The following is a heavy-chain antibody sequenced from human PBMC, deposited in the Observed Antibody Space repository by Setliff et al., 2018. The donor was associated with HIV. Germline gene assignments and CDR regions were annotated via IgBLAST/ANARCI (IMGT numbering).Heavy chain of an antibody. Sequence: GGSLRLSCAASGFTFSNYAMNWVRQAPGKGLEWVSAISGSGGSTYYADSVKGRFTISRDNSKNSLYLQMSNLRVDDTAVYYCARWSGRTGGVWGQGTLVTVSS. D-gene: IGHD2-8*01. J-gene: IGHJ4*02. CDR2: ISGSGGST. CDR3: ARWSGRTGGV. CDR1: GFTFSNYA. V-gene: IGHV3-23*01.